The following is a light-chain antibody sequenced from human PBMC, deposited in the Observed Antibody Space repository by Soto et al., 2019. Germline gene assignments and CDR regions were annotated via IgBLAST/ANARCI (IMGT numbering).Light chain of an antibody. V-gene: IGKV1-39*01. J-gene: IGKJ4*01. CDR1: QSISSY. Sequence: DIQMTQSPSSLSASVGDRVTITCRAIQSISSYLNWYQQKPGKAPKLLIYAASSLQSGVPSRFRGSRSGTDFTLTISSLQPEDFETYYCQQSYSTRLTFGGGTKVEIK. CDR2: AAS. CDR3: QQSYSTRLT.